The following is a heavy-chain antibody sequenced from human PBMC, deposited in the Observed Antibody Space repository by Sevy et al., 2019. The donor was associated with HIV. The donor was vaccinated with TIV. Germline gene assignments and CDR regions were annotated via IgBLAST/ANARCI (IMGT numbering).Heavy chain of an antibody. CDR3: ARDGGGSSWYWTYYYYYYGMDV. CDR2: ISYDGSNK. V-gene: IGHV3-30-3*01. J-gene: IGHJ6*02. Sequence: GGSLRLSCAASGFTFSSYAMHWVRQAPGKGLEWVAVISYDGSNKYYADSVKGRFTISSDNSKNTLYLQMNSLRAEDTAVYYCARDGGGSSWYWTYYYYYYGMDVWGQGTTVTVSS. CDR1: GFTFSSYA. D-gene: IGHD6-13*01.